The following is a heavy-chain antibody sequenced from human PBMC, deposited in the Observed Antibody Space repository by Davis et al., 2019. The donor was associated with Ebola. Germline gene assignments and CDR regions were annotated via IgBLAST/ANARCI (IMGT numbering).Heavy chain of an antibody. CDR1: GFTFSSYA. D-gene: IGHD6-13*01. V-gene: IGHV3-23*01. J-gene: IGHJ6*02. CDR3: AKGPRAGKQQVVLYYCGMDV. Sequence: GESLKISCAASGFTFSSYAMSWVRQAPGKGLEWVSAISGSGGSTFHADPVKGRFTISRDNSKDTLYLQMNSLRAEDTAVYYCAKGPRAGKQQVVLYYCGMDVWGQGTTVTVSS. CDR2: ISGSGGST.